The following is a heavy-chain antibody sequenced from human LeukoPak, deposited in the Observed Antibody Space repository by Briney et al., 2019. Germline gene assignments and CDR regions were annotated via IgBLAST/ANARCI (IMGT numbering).Heavy chain of an antibody. Sequence: SQTLSLTCAVSGGSISGGIYCGSWIRQPPGKCLEWIGYIYHTGNTYYNPSLKSRVTISVDRSKNQFSLKLTSVTAAGTAVYYCARDNGDSPYYFDFWGQGTLVTVSP. J-gene: IGHJ4*02. V-gene: IGHV4-30-2*01. CDR3: ARDNGDSPYYFDF. D-gene: IGHD4-17*01. CDR1: GGSISGGIYC. CDR2: IYHTGNT.